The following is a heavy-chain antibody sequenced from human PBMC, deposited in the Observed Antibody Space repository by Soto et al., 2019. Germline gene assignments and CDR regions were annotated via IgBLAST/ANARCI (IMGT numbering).Heavy chain of an antibody. V-gene: IGHV3-23*01. CDR2: ISGSGGST. D-gene: IGHD3-10*01. CDR3: AKASGWFGEFDY. J-gene: IGHJ4*02. CDR1: GFTFSSYA. Sequence: EVQLLESGGGLVQPGGSLRLSCAASGFTFSSYAMSWVRQAPGKGLEWVSAISGSGGSTYYADSVKGRFTISRDKSKNTQYLQMNSLRAEDTAVYYCAKASGWFGEFDYWGQGTLVTVSS.